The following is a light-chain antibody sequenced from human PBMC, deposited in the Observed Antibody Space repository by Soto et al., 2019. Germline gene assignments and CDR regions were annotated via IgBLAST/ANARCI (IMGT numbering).Light chain of an antibody. Sequence: DLWLTPSRGPLSVSLGGKGTMHCKSIQRLVFSSKNPNHVAWYQKKPGQPPSLLIYWASIRAPRVPDRFSGSGSGTDFTLTISSLQAEHVAVYVCQQYYRPPLTFGGGTKVE. CDR3: QQYYRPPLT. CDR1: QRLVFSSKNPNH. CDR2: WAS. V-gene: IGKV4-1*01. J-gene: IGKJ4*01.